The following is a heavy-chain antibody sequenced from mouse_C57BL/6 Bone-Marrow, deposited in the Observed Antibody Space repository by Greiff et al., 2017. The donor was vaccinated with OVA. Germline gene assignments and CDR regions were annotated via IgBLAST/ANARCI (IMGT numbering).Heavy chain of an antibody. D-gene: IGHD1-1*01. J-gene: IGHJ4*01. V-gene: IGHV1-59*01. CDR3: ARIPYYDGSSYVRYYAMDY. CDR1: GYTFTSYW. Sequence: QVQLQQPGAELVRPGTSVKLSCKASGYTFTSYWMHWVKQRPGQGLEWIGVIDPSDSYTNYNQKFKGKATFTVDTSSSTAYMQLSSMTSEDSAVYYCARIPYYDGSSYVRYYAMDYWGQGTSVTVSS. CDR2: IDPSDSYT.